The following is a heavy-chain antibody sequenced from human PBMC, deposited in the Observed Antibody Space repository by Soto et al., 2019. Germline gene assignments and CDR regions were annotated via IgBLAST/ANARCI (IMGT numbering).Heavy chain of an antibody. Sequence: QVKLVQSGAEVKKPGASVKVSCKASGYIFTTYGISWVRQAPGQGLEWMGWISAYNGNTNYAQKIQGRVTMTTDTTTSTAYMELRSLRSDDTAVYYCARQQLLYYYYGMDVWGQGTTVTVSS. CDR3: ARQQLLYYYYGMDV. CDR1: GYIFTTYG. CDR2: ISAYNGNT. J-gene: IGHJ6*02. V-gene: IGHV1-18*01. D-gene: IGHD6-19*01.